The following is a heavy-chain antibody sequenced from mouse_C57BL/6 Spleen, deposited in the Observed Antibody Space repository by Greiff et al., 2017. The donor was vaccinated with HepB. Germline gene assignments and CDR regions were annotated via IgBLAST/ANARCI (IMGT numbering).Heavy chain of an antibody. CDR1: GFTFSSYA. CDR2: ISDGGSYT. Sequence: EVQVVESGGGLVKPGGSLKLSCAASGFTFSSYAMSWVRQTPEKRLEWVATISDGGSYTYYPDNVKGRFTISRDNAKNSLYLQMSHLKSEDTAMYYCARSYYGSNYFDYWGQGATLTVSS. V-gene: IGHV5-4*01. J-gene: IGHJ2*01. D-gene: IGHD1-1*01. CDR3: ARSYYGSNYFDY.